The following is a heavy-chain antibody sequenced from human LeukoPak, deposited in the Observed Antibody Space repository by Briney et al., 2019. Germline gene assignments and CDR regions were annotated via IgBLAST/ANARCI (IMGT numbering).Heavy chain of an antibody. J-gene: IGHJ3*02. CDR3: ARDSRRELLHAFDI. V-gene: IGHV4-59*01. Sequence: SETLSLTCTVSGGSISTYFWSWIRQPPGKGLEWIAYIDYSASTNYNPSLKSRVTISVDTSKNQFSLKLSSVTAADTAVYYCARDSRRELLHAFDIWGQGTMVTVSS. CDR1: GGSISTYF. D-gene: IGHD1-26*01. CDR2: IDYSAST.